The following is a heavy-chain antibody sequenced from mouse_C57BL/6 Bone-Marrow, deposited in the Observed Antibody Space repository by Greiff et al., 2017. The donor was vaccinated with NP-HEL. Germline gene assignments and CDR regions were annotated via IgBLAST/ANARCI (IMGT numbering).Heavy chain of an antibody. CDR2: INPNNGGT. CDR3: ARLIFYSNPFYAMDY. J-gene: IGHJ4*01. CDR1: GYTFTDYN. D-gene: IGHD2-5*01. Sequence: EVQLQQSGPELVKPGASVKIPCKASGYTFTDYNMDWVKQSHGKSLEWIGDINPNNGGTIYNQKFKGKATLTVDKSSSTAYMELRSLTSEDTAVYYCARLIFYSNPFYAMDYWGQGTSVTVSS. V-gene: IGHV1-18*01.